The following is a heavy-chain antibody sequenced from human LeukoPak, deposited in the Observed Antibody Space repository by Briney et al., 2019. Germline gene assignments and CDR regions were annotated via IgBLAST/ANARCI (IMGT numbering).Heavy chain of an antibody. CDR1: GFTVSSNY. D-gene: IGHD3-10*01. J-gene: IGHJ4*02. CDR2: IYSGGST. Sequence: GGSLRLSCAASGFTVSSNYMSWVRQAPGKGLEWVSVIYSGGSTYYADSVKGRFTISRDNAKNSLYLQMSSLGADDTAVYYCVRDRGFGANDYWGQGTLVTVSS. V-gene: IGHV3-53*01. CDR3: VRDRGFGANDY.